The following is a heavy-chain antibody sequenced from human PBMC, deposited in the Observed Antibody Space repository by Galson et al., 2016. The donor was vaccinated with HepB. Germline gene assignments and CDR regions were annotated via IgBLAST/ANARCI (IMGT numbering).Heavy chain of an antibody. CDR3: ARESHYDGYYPDFDY. CDR2: INPNSGDT. CDR1: GYTFTGYY. D-gene: IGHD3-3*01. J-gene: IGHJ4*02. Sequence: SVKVSCKASGYTFTGYYIHWVRQAPGQGLEWMGWINPNSGDTHYAQKFQGWVTMTRDASITTAYMELSRLRSDGTAVCYCARESHYDGYYPDFDYWGQGTRVTVSS. V-gene: IGHV1-2*04.